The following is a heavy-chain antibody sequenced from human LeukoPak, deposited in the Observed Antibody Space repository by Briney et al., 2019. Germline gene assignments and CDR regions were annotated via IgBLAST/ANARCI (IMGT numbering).Heavy chain of an antibody. Sequence: GGSLRLSCVASGFTFSSYEMNWVRQAPGKGLEGVSYISRSGSTIYYVDSVKGRFTISRDNAKNSLYLQMNSLRGEDTAVYYCARDLAMVHFDYWGQGTLVTVSS. J-gene: IGHJ4*02. D-gene: IGHD5-18*01. CDR3: ARDLAMVHFDY. CDR2: ISRSGSTI. V-gene: IGHV3-48*03. CDR1: GFTFSSYE.